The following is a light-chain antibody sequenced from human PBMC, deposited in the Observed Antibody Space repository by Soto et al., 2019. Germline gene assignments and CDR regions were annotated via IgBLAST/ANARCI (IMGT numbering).Light chain of an antibody. CDR1: QSISSW. J-gene: IGKJ1*01. Sequence: DLQMTQSPSTLSASVGDRVTITCRASQSISSWLAWYQQKPGKAPKLLVSKASTLESGVPSRFSGSGSGTEFTLTISSLQPDDFATYYCQQCASYPWTFGQGTEVEIK. CDR3: QQCASYPWT. V-gene: IGKV1-5*03. CDR2: KAS.